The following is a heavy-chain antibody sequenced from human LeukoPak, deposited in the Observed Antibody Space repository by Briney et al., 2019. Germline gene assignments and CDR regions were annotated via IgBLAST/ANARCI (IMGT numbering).Heavy chain of an antibody. V-gene: IGHV3-33*08. CDR1: GFTFSSYG. Sequence: GRSLRLSCAASGFTFSSYGMHWVRQAPGXGLEWVAVIWYDGSNKYYADSVKGRFTVSRDNSKNTLYLQMNSLRAEDTALYYCARDPGYFDYVWGSYFDYWGQGTLVTVSS. CDR2: IWYDGSNK. J-gene: IGHJ4*02. CDR3: ARDPGYFDYVWGSYFDY. D-gene: IGHD3-16*01.